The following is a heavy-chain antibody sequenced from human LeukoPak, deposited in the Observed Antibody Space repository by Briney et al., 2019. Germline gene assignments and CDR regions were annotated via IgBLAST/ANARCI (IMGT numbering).Heavy chain of an antibody. CDR3: ARGYSYYDSSGYYESDY. Sequence: PGGSLRLSCAASGFNFSSYSMNWVRQAPGKGLEWVSSISSSSSYIYYADSVKGRFTISRDNAKNSLYLQMNSLRAEDTAVYYCARGYSYYDSSGYYESDYWGQGTLVTVSS. V-gene: IGHV3-21*01. CDR2: ISSSSSYI. J-gene: IGHJ4*02. CDR1: GFNFSSYS. D-gene: IGHD3-22*01.